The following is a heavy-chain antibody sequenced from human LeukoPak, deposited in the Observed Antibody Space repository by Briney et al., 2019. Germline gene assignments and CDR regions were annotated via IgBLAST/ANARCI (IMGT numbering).Heavy chain of an antibody. CDR1: GGSISSGDYY. CDR2: IYYSGST. CDR3: ARGDSSGYYFDY. V-gene: IGHV4-30-4*01. D-gene: IGHD3-22*01. Sequence: SQTLSLTCTVSGGSISSGDYYWSWIRQPPGKGLEWIGYIYYSGSTYYNSSLKSRVTISVDTSKNQFSLKLSSVTAADTAVYYCARGDSSGYYFDYWGQGTLVTVSS. J-gene: IGHJ4*02.